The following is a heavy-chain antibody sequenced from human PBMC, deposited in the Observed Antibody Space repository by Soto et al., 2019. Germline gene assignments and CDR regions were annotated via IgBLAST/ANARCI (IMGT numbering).Heavy chain of an antibody. J-gene: IGHJ6*03. V-gene: IGHV3-74*01. D-gene: IGHD3-10*01. CDR1: GFTFSSYW. CDR2: INSDGSST. CDR3: AKDDSGSYIVGSYMDV. Sequence: AGGSLRLSCAASGFTFSSYWMHWVRQAPGKGLVWVSRINSDGSSTSYADSVKGRFTISRDNAKNTLYLQMNSLRAEDTALYYCAKDDSGSYIVGSYMDVWGKGTTVTVSS.